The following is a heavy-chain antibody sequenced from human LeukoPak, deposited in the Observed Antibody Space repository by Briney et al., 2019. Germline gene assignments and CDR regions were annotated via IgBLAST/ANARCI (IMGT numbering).Heavy chain of an antibody. D-gene: IGHD4-17*01. CDR1: GFTFSSYD. V-gene: IGHV3-48*02. J-gene: IGHJ4*02. CDR2: ISTMCSTK. Sequence: PGGSLRLSCAASGFTFSSYDMNWVRQAPGKGLEWVSYISTMCSTKYYADSVKGRFTISRDNAKNSLYLQMNSLRDEDTAVYYCARGKIGYYYGDYDGYWGQGTLVTVSS. CDR3: ARGKIGYYYGDYDGY.